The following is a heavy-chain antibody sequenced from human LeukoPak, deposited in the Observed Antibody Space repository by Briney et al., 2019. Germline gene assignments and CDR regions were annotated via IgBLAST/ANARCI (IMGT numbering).Heavy chain of an antibody. CDR2: ISGSGSTK. J-gene: IGHJ6*02. CDR3: AKSSGSGPYFYGMDV. D-gene: IGHD3-10*01. Sequence: GASLRLSCAASGFTFNFYAMSWVRQAPGKGPEWVSGISGSGSTKYYADSVKGRFTISRDNSKNTLYLQMNSLRVEDTAVYYCAKSSGSGPYFYGMDVWGHGTTVTVSS. CDR1: GFTFNFYA. V-gene: IGHV3-23*01.